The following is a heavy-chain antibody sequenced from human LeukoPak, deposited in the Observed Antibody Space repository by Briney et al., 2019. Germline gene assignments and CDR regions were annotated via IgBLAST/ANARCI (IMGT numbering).Heavy chain of an antibody. Sequence: ASVKVSCKASGYTFTGYYMHWVRQAPGQGLEWMGRINPNSGGTNYAQKFQGRVTMTRDTSISTAYMELSRLRSDDTAAYYCASSPLDYYDSSGYYLNIDYWGQGTLVTVSS. D-gene: IGHD3-22*01. CDR3: ASSPLDYYDSSGYYLNIDY. V-gene: IGHV1-2*06. CDR1: GYTFTGYY. J-gene: IGHJ4*02. CDR2: INPNSGGT.